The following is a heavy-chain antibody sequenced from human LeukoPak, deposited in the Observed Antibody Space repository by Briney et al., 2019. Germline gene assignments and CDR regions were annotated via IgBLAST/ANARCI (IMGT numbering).Heavy chain of an antibody. CDR2: ISYDGSNK. D-gene: IGHD6-13*01. J-gene: IGHJ5*02. Sequence: PVRSLRLSCAASGFTFTSYVMHWVRQAPGKGLQWVALISYDGSNKYYADSVKGRFTISRDNSKNTLYLQMNSLRAEDTAVYYCARPRGAAAGTFGFDPWGQGTLVTVSS. CDR1: GFTFTSYV. V-gene: IGHV3-30*03. CDR3: ARPRGAAAGTFGFDP.